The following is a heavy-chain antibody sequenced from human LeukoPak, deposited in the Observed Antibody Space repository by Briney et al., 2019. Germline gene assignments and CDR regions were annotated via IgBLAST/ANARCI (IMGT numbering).Heavy chain of an antibody. CDR2: ISGSGGST. CDR3: AKDRRGLIVVAVARLPYDFDY. CDR1: GFTFSSYA. V-gene: IGHV3-23*01. Sequence: GGSLRLSCAASGFTFSSYAMSWVRQAPGRGLEWVSAISGSGGSTYYADSVKGRFTISRDNSKNTLYLQMNSLRAEVTAVYYCAKDRRGLIVVAVARLPYDFDYWGQRTLVTVSS. J-gene: IGHJ4*02. D-gene: IGHD6-19*01.